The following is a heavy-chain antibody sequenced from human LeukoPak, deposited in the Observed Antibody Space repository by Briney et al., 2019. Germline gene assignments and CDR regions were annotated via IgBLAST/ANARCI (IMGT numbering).Heavy chain of an antibody. Sequence: ASVEVSCKASGYTFTSYGISWVRQAPGQGLEWMGWISAYNGNTNYAQKLQGRVTMTTDTSTSTAYMEMRSLRSDDTAVYYCARSYCSGGSCYFDYWGQGTLVTVSS. D-gene: IGHD2-15*01. CDR3: ARSYCSGGSCYFDY. CDR2: ISAYNGNT. J-gene: IGHJ4*02. CDR1: GYTFTSYG. V-gene: IGHV1-18*01.